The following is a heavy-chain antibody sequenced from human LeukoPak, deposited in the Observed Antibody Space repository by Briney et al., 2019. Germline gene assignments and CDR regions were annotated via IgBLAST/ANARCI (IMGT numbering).Heavy chain of an antibody. V-gene: IGHV4-34*01. J-gene: IGHJ5*02. CDR1: GGSFSGYY. Sequence: KPSETLSLTCAVYGGSFSGYYWSWIRQPPGKGLEWIGEINHSGSTNYNPSLKSRVTISVDTSKNQFSLKLSSVTAADTAVSYCARGKVLRYPKLENWFDPWGQGTLVTVSS. CDR3: ARGKVLRYPKLENWFDP. CDR2: INHSGST. D-gene: IGHD3-9*01.